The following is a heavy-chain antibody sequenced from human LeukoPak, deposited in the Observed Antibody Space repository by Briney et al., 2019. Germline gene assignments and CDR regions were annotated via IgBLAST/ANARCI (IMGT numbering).Heavy chain of an antibody. CDR1: GFTFSSYG. CDR2: ISYDGSNK. V-gene: IGHV3-30*03. J-gene: IGHJ4*02. CDR3: ARDPVGAIGYFDY. D-gene: IGHD1-26*01. Sequence: GGSLRLSCAASGFTFSSYGMHWVRQAPGKGLEWVAVISYDGSNKYYADSVKGRFTISRGNSKNTLYLQMNSLRAEDTAVYYCARDPVGAIGYFDYWGQGTLVTVSS.